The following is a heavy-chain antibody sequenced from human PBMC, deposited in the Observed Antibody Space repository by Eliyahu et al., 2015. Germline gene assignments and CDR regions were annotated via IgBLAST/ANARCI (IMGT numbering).Heavy chain of an antibody. CDR1: SSYG. CDR2: ISYDGSNK. V-gene: IGHV3-30*18. D-gene: IGHD3-3*01. CDR3: AKERRGVYDFWSGYLVALPDY. J-gene: IGHJ4*02. Sequence: SSYGMHWVRQAPGKGLEWVAVISYDGSNKYYADSVKGRFTISRDNSKNTLYLQMNSLRAEDTAVYYCAKERRGVYDFWSGYLVALPDYWGQGTLVTVSS.